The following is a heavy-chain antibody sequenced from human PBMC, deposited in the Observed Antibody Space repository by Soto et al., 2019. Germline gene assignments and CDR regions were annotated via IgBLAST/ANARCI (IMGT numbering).Heavy chain of an antibody. CDR2: ISGSGSST. Sequence: EVQLLESGGGLVQPGGSLRLSCAASGFSFSSYAMSWVRQAPGKGLEWVSAISGSGSSTYYADSVKGRFTISRDNSKNTLYLQMNSLRAEDTAVYYCAKSEGGNGGHYGTQYYYYYGMDVWGQGTTVTVSS. D-gene: IGHD2-21*01. CDR3: AKSEGGNGGHYGTQYYYYYGMDV. CDR1: GFSFSSYA. J-gene: IGHJ6*02. V-gene: IGHV3-23*01.